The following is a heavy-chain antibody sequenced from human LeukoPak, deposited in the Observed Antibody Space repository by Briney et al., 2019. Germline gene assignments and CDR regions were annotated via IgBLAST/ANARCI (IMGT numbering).Heavy chain of an antibody. J-gene: IGHJ4*02. V-gene: IGHV1-69*04. CDR2: IIPILGIA. CDR1: GGTFSSYA. CDR3: ASTTTLWTTLGY. D-gene: IGHD2/OR15-2a*01. Sequence: TVKVSCKASGGTFSSYAISWVRQAPGQGLEWMGRIIPILGIANYAQKFQGRVTITADKSTSTAYMELSSLRSEDTAVYYCASTTTLWTTLGYWGQGTLVTVSS.